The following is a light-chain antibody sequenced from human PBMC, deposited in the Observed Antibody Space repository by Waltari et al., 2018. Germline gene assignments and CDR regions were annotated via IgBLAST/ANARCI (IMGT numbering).Light chain of an antibody. J-gene: IGLJ1*01. CDR1: ALPKQY. CDR3: QSIDASGVYYV. CDR2: NDK. Sequence: SYVLTQPPSLSVSPGQTARITCSGDALPKQYGFWYQQKPGQAPFMISYNDKERPSAIPDRFSGSSSGTTVTLIISGVRAEDEADYYCQSIDASGVYYVFGGGTKLTVL. V-gene: IGLV3-25*03.